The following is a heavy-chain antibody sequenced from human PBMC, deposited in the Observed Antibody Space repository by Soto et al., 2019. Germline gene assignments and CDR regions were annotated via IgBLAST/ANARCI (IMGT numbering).Heavy chain of an antibody. Sequence: QVRLQQWGPGLLKSSETLSLTCAVYGGSFSGSYWSWLRQPPGKGLEWIGEINHSGSTNYNPSLKSRGTISVDTSKNQFSLKVTSVTAADTAVYYCATANWSHHYFDPWGQGTLVTVSS. J-gene: IGHJ5*02. V-gene: IGHV4-34*01. CDR1: GGSFSGSY. CDR3: ATANWSHHYFDP. CDR2: INHSGST. D-gene: IGHD1-1*01.